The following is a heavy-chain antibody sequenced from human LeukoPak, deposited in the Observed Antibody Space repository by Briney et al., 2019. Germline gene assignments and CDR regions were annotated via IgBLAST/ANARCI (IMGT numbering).Heavy chain of an antibody. CDR2: ISSSSSYI. Sequence: GGSLILSCAASGFTFSSYSMNWVRQAPGKGLEWVSSISSSSSYIYYADSVKGRFTISRDNAKNSLYLQMNSLRAEDTAVYYCARDGALYCSSTSCYSYWGQGTLVTVSS. CDR3: ARDGALYCSSTSCYSY. V-gene: IGHV3-21*01. J-gene: IGHJ4*02. CDR1: GFTFSSYS. D-gene: IGHD2-2*02.